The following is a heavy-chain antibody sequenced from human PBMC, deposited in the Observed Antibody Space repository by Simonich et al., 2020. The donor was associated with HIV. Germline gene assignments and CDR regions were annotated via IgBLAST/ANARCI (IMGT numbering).Heavy chain of an antibody. Sequence: QVQLQQWGAGLLKPSETLSLTCAVYGGSFSGYYWSWIRQPPGKGLEWIGKINHSGITTYKSSLNSRATISVDKSKNQFSLKLSSVTAADTAIYYCARRDRELILYFDYWGQGNLVTVSS. D-gene: IGHD3-3*01. V-gene: IGHV4-34*01. CDR2: INHSGIT. CDR1: GGSFSGYY. J-gene: IGHJ4*02. CDR3: ARRDRELILYFDY.